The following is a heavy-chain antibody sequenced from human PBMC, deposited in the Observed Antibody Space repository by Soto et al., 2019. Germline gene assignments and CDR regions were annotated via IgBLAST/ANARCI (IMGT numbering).Heavy chain of an antibody. J-gene: IGHJ5*02. CDR1: GFTFSSYG. D-gene: IGHD5-12*01. CDR2: IWYDGSNK. Sequence: GGSLRLSCAASGFTFSSYGMHWVRQAPGKGLEWVAVIWYDGSNKYYADSVKGRFTISRDNSKNTLYLQMNSLRAEDTAVYYCARYSGYEGLRFDPWGQGTLVTVSS. CDR3: ARYSGYEGLRFDP. V-gene: IGHV3-33*01.